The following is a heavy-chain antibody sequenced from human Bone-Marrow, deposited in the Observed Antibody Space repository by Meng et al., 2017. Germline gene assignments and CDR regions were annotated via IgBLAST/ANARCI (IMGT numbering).Heavy chain of an antibody. CDR2: INHSGST. J-gene: IGHJ5*02. CDR1: GGSFSGYY. D-gene: IGHD3-9*01. V-gene: IGHV4-34*01. CDR3: ARAREYYDILTGYYDNWFDP. Sequence: SETLSLTCAVYGGSFSGYYWSWIRQPPGKGLEWIGEINHSGSTNYNPSLKSRVTISVDTSKNQFSPKLSSVTAADTAVYYCARAREYYDILTGYYDNWFDPWGQGTLVTVSS.